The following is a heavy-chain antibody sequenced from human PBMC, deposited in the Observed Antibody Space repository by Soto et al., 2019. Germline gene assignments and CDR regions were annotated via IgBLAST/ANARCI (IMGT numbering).Heavy chain of an antibody. V-gene: IGHV3-30-3*01. D-gene: IGHD6-13*01. CDR2: ISYDGSNK. CDR1: GFTFSRYA. Sequence: QVQLVESGGGVVQPGRSLRLSCAASGFTFSRYAMHWVRQAPGKGLEWVAVISYDGSNKYYADSVKGRFTISRDNFKNTRYLQMNSLRAEDPAEYYGARAESSSWHNFDYWGQGTLVTVSS. J-gene: IGHJ4*02. CDR3: ARAESSSWHNFDY.